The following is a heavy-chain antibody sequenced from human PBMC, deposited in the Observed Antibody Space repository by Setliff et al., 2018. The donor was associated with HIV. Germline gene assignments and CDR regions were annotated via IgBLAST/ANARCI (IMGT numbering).Heavy chain of an antibody. CDR3: VRDQLRWPERWDFDF. CDR2: ISATGTTV. Sequence: GGSLRLSCAVSGFSVTSNYLSWVRQAPGGGLEWLSYISATGTTVSYADSVRGRFIISRDSVRNEVYLQMKSLRVDDTALYYCVRDQLRWPERWDFDFWGQGTLVTVSS. V-gene: IGHV3-48*01. J-gene: IGHJ4*02. CDR1: GFSVTSNY. D-gene: IGHD1-26*01.